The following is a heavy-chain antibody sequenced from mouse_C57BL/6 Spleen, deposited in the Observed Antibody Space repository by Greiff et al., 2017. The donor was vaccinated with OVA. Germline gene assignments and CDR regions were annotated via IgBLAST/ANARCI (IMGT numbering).Heavy chain of an antibody. J-gene: IGHJ4*01. V-gene: IGHV1-69*01. CDR3: ARRLRHAMDY. D-gene: IGHD2-2*01. CDR1: GYTFTSYW. CDR2: IDPSDSYT. Sequence: QVQLQQPGAELVMPGASVKLSCKASGYTFTSYWMPWVKQRPGQGLEWIGEIDPSDSYTNYNQKFKGKSTLTVDKSSSTAYMQLSSLTSEDSAVYYCARRLRHAMDYWGQGTSVTVSS.